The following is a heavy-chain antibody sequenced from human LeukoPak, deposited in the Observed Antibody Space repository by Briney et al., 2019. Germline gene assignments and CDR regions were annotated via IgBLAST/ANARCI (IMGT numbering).Heavy chain of an antibody. CDR3: AKSSVDSGYDWDYFDY. D-gene: IGHD5-12*01. J-gene: IGHJ4*02. CDR2: ISAGGDLT. V-gene: IGHV3-23*01. CDR1: GLIFKDFP. Sequence: GGSLRLSCAVSGLIFKDFPMTWVRQAPGKGLEWLSGISAGGDLTFHADSLKGRFTISRDNYKNTLYLQMNSLRAEDTAVYYCAKSSVDSGYDWDYFDYWGQGTLVTVSS.